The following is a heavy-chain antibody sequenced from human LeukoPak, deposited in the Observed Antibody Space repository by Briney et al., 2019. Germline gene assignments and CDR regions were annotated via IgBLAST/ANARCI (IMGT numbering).Heavy chain of an antibody. CDR2: IYYSGST. Sequence: PSETLSLTCTVSGGSISSSSYYWGWIRQPPGKGLEWIGSIYYSGSTYYNPSLESRVTISVDTSKNQFSLKLSSVTAADTAVYYCARRDIAGWGFDYWGQGTLVTVSS. CDR1: GGSISSSSYY. D-gene: IGHD1-26*01. J-gene: IGHJ4*02. V-gene: IGHV4-39*07. CDR3: ARRDIAGWGFDY.